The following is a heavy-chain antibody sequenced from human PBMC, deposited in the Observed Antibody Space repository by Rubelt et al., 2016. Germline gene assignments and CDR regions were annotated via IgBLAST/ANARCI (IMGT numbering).Heavy chain of an antibody. CDR1: GFTFDDYA. D-gene: IGHD2-2*01. V-gene: IGHV3-9*01. J-gene: IGHJ5*02. Sequence: EVQLVESGGGLVQPGGSLRLSCAAAGFTFDDYAMHWVRQAPGKGLEWVSGISWNSGTIAYADSVKGRFTISRDNAKNTLYLQMNSLRAEDTSLYYCIKGYCSSTSCYPNWFDPWGQGTLVTVSS. CDR3: IKGYCSSTSCYPNWFDP. CDR2: ISWNSGTI.